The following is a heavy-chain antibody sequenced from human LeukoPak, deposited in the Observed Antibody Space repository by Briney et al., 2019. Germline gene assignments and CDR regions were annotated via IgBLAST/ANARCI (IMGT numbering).Heavy chain of an antibody. V-gene: IGHV3-23*01. CDR2: ISGSGGST. D-gene: IGHD3-22*01. Sequence: GGSLRLSCAASGFTFSSYAMSWVRQAPGKGLEWVSAISGSGGSTYYADSVKGRFTISRDNSKNTLYLQMNSLRAEDTAVYYCARSDSSGWYYFDYWGQGTLVTVSS. J-gene: IGHJ4*02. CDR1: GFTFSSYA. CDR3: ARSDSSGWYYFDY.